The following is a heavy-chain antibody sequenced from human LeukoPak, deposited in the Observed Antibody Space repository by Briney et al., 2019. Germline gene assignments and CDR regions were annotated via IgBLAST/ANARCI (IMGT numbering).Heavy chain of an antibody. CDR3: AKDMRPYSGDRSFLFDQ. D-gene: IGHD1-26*01. Sequence: GGSLRLSCAASGFSFSYYGIHWVRQAPGKGLEWVALISYDGSDKYFADSVKGRFSISRDTSQNTLYLQMNSLRTEDTAIYYCAKDMRPYSGDRSFLFDQWGQGTLVIVSS. CDR2: ISYDGSDK. V-gene: IGHV3-30*18. CDR1: GFSFSYYG. J-gene: IGHJ4*02.